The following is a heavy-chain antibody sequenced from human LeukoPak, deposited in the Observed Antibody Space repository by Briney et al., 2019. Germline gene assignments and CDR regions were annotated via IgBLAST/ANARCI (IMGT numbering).Heavy chain of an antibody. Sequence: PGGSLRLSCAASGFTFSSYSMNWVRQAPGKGLEWVANIKQDGSEKYYVDSVKGRFTISRDNAKNSLYLQMNSLRAEDTAVYYCVYGYYYYYGMDVWGKGTTVTVSS. CDR1: GFTFSSYS. V-gene: IGHV3-7*03. CDR2: IKQDGSEK. D-gene: IGHD2/OR15-2a*01. CDR3: VYGYYYYYGMDV. J-gene: IGHJ6*04.